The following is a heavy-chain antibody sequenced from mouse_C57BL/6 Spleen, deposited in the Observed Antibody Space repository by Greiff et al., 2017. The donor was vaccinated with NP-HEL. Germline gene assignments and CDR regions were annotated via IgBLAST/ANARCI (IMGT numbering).Heavy chain of an antibody. CDR1: GYTFTSYW. J-gene: IGHJ4*01. CDR3: ARGGNEGYYYAMDY. V-gene: IGHV1-50*01. CDR2: IDPSDSYT. D-gene: IGHD2-1*01. Sequence: VQLQQPGAELVKPGASVKLSCKASGYTFTSYWMQWVKQRPGQGLEWIGEIDPSDSYTNYNQKFKGKATLTVDTSSSTAYMQLSSLTSEDSAVYYCARGGNEGYYYAMDYWGQGTSVTVSS.